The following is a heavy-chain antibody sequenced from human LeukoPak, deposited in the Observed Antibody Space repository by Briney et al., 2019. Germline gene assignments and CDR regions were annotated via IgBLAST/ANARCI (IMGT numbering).Heavy chain of an antibody. Sequence: ETLSLTCTVSGGSISSYYWSWIRQPPGKGLEWVANIQSDGNEKDYIDSVQGRFTISRDNAKTSLYLQMNSLRAEDTAVYYCARDSAVATYYGVDVWGQGTTVTVSS. CDR1: GGSISSYY. CDR3: ARDSAVATYYGVDV. CDR2: IQSDGNEK. D-gene: IGHD6-19*01. V-gene: IGHV3-7*01. J-gene: IGHJ6*02.